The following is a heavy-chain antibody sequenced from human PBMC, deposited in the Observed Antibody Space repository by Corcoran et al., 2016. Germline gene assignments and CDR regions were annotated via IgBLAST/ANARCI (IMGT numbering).Heavy chain of an antibody. Sequence: QVQLQESGPGLVKPSETLSLTCTVSGGSISSYYWSWIRQPPGKGLEWIGYIYYSGSTNYNPSLKSRVTISVDTSKNQFSLKLSSVTAADTAVYYCARDTGEGSNGMDVWGQGTTVTVSS. CDR1: GGSISSYY. V-gene: IGHV4-59*01. CDR2: IYYSGST. D-gene: IGHD3-16*01. J-gene: IGHJ6*02. CDR3: ARDTGEGSNGMDV.